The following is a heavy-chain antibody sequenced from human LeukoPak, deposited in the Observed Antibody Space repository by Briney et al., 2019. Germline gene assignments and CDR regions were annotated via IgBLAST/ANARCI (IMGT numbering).Heavy chain of an antibody. CDR2: ISTSGDSL. CDR3: ARMPVAGQYSDF. CDR1: GFTFGSYE. J-gene: IGHJ4*02. D-gene: IGHD6-19*01. Sequence: PGGSLRLSCAASGFTFGSYEMNWVRQAPGKGLEWVSYISTSGDSLYYADSVKGRFTMSRDNARNSLYLQMNSLRAEDTAIYYCARMPVAGQYSDFWGQGSLVTVSS. V-gene: IGHV3-48*03.